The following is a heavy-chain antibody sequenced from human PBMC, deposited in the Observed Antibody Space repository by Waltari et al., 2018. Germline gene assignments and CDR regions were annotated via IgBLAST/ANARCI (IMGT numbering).Heavy chain of an antibody. CDR1: GGSISSYY. J-gene: IGHJ4*02. D-gene: IGHD6-19*01. CDR3: ACGWYGDFDY. CDR2: IYYSGRT. V-gene: IGHV4-59*01. Sequence: QVQLQESGPGLVKPSETLSLTCTVSGGSISSYYWSWIRQPPGKGLGWIGYIYYSGRTNYTPSLKGLVTLSVDTSKNQFSLKLSSVTAADTAVYYCACGWYGDFDYWGQGTLVTVSS.